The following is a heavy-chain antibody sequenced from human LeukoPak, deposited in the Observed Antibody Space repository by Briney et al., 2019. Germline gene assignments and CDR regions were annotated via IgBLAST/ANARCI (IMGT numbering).Heavy chain of an antibody. V-gene: IGHV3-74*01. CDR2: INTDGSST. D-gene: IGHD3-10*01. CDR3: ARVSGITMVRGVIISYYYYGMDV. J-gene: IGHJ6*02. CDR1: GFTFSSYW. Sequence: GGSLRLSCAASGFTFSSYWMHWVRQAPGKGLVWVSRINTDGSSTSYADSVKGRFTISRDNAKNTLYLQMNSLRAEDTAVYYCARVSGITMVRGVIISYYYYGMDVWGQGTTVTVSS.